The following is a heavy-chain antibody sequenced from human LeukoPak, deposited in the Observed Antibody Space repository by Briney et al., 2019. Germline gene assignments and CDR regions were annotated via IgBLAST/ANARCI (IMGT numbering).Heavy chain of an antibody. V-gene: IGHV4-59*03. CDR3: AMYYYGSNY. J-gene: IGHJ4*02. CDR1: GGSISDY. Sequence: SETLSLTCTVSGGSISDYWSWIRQPPGKGLEWVGYVFYNGSTNYNPSLKSRVTISIDTSRIRFSLRLSSVTAADTAVYYCAMYYYGSNYWGQGTLVTVSS. D-gene: IGHD3-10*01. CDR2: VFYNGST.